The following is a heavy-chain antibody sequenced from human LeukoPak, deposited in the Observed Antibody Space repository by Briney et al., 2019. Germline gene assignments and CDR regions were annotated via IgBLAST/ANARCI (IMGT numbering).Heavy chain of an antibody. V-gene: IGHV4-59*01. Sequence: SETLSLTCTVSGGSISSYYWSWIRQPPGKGLEWIGYIYYTESTNYNPSLKSRVTISVDTSKNQFSLKLTSVTTADTAVYSCAGDSYGFDYWGQGILVTVSS. D-gene: IGHD5-18*01. J-gene: IGHJ4*02. CDR3: AGDSYGFDY. CDR2: IYYTEST. CDR1: GGSISSYY.